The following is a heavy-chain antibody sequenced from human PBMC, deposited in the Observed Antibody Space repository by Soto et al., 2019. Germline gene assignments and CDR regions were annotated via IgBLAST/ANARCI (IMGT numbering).Heavy chain of an antibody. Sequence: GASVKFSCKASGYTFTSYYMHWVRQAPGQGLEWMGIINPSGGSTSYAQKFQGRVTMTRDTSTSTVYMELSSLRSEDTAVYYCAREEVDGIVVVPAATRFGMDVWGQGTTVTVSS. CDR3: AREEVDGIVVVPAATRFGMDV. J-gene: IGHJ6*02. CDR2: INPSGGST. D-gene: IGHD2-2*01. V-gene: IGHV1-46*01. CDR1: GYTFTSYY.